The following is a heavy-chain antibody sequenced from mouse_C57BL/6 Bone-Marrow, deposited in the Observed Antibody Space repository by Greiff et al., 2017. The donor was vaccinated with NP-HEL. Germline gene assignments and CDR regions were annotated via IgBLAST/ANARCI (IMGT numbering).Heavy chain of an antibody. CDR1: GYTFTSYW. Sequence: VQLQQPGAELVMPGASVKLSCKASGYTFTSYWMHWVKQRPGQGLEWIGEIDPSDSYTNYNQKFKGKSTLTVDKSSSTAYMHLSSLTSEDSAVYYCARYSNPYDWGQGTTLTVSS. CDR2: IDPSDSYT. J-gene: IGHJ2*01. V-gene: IGHV1-69*01. D-gene: IGHD2-5*01. CDR3: ARYSNPYD.